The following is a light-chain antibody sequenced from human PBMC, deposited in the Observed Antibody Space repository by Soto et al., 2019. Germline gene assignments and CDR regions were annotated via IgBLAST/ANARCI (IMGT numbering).Light chain of an antibody. J-gene: IGKJ2*03. V-gene: IGKV1-9*01. CDR3: QHLRTYPYS. CDR1: QDISTS. CDR2: PAS. Sequence: DIQLTQSPSFLSASVGDRVTVSCRASQDISTSLAWFQQKAGKVPQLLVYPASTLQDGVPSRFSGSGSGTYFTLTIHNLQAEDFATYYCQHLRTYPYSFWQGTTWDIK.